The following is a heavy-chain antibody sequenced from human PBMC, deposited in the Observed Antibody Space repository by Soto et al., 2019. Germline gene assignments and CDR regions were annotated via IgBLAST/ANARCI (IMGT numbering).Heavy chain of an antibody. CDR1: GFTFSSYG. V-gene: IGHV3-30*03. CDR3: AGAGGLLLDD. CDR2: ISYDGSNK. Sequence: QVQLVESGGGVVQPGRSLRLSCAASGFTFSSYGMHWVRQAPGKGLEWVAVISYDGSNKYYADSVKGRFTISRDNSKNTLYLQMNSLRAEDTAVYYCAGAGGLLLDDWGQGTLVTVSS. J-gene: IGHJ4*02. D-gene: IGHD2-15*01.